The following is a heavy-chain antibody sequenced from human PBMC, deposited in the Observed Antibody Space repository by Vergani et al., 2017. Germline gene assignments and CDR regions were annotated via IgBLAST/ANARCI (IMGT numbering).Heavy chain of an antibody. CDR3: AKDLDDILTGPFDY. J-gene: IGHJ4*02. D-gene: IGHD3-9*01. CDR2: IRYDGSNK. CDR1: GFTFSSYG. V-gene: IGHV3-30*02. Sequence: QVQLVESGGGVVQPGGSLTLSCAASGFTFSSYGMHWVRQAQGKGLEWVAFIRYDGSNKYYADSVKGRFTISRDNSKNTLYLQMNSLRAEDTAVYYCAKDLDDILTGPFDYWGQGTLVTVSS.